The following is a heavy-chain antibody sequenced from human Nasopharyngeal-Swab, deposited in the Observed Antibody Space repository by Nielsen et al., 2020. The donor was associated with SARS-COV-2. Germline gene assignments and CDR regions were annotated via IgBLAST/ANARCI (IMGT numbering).Heavy chain of an antibody. CDR1: GFTFTSYA. CDR3: ARVRVGTTNFDY. J-gene: IGHJ4*02. D-gene: IGHD1-26*01. V-gene: IGHV3-30-3*01. Sequence: GESLKISCAASGFTFTSYAMHWVRQAPGQGLEWMAVISYDGSNKYYADSVKGRFTISRDSSKNTLYLQMNSLRAEDTAVYYCARVRVGTTNFDYWGQGTLVTVSS. CDR2: ISYDGSNK.